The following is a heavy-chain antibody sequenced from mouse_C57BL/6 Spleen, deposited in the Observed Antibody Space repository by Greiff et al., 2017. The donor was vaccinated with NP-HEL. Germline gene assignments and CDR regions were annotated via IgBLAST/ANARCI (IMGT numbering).Heavy chain of an antibody. J-gene: IGHJ1*03. CDR2: ISSGGSYT. CDR3: AGHATDWYFDV. CDR1: GFTFSSYG. V-gene: IGHV5-6*01. Sequence: EVQLKESGGDLVKPGGSLKLSCAASGFTFSSYGMSWVRQTPDKRLEWVATISSGGSYTYYPDSVKGRFTISRDNAKNTLYLQMSSLKSEDTAMYYCAGHATDWYFDVWGTGTTVTVSS. D-gene: IGHD6-1*01.